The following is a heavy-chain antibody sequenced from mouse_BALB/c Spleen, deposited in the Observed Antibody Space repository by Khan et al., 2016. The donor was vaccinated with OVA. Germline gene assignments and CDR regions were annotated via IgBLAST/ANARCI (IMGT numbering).Heavy chain of an antibody. J-gene: IGHJ4*01. CDR3: ARPPYFSYVMVY. CDR1: GYTFRSFG. CDR2: INTYTGEP. Sequence: LVESGPELKKPGETVKISCKASGYTFRSFGMNWVKQAPGKGLKWMGWINTYTGEPTYADDFKGRYVSSLETSASTAYLQFNNLKNEDTATYFCARPPYFSYVMVYWGQGTSVTVSS. V-gene: IGHV9-3-1*01. D-gene: IGHD2-10*01.